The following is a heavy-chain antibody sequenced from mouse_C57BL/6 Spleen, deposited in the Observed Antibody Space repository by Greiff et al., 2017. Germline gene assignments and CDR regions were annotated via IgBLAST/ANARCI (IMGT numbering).Heavy chain of an antibody. CDR1: GFTFSDYY. J-gene: IGHJ2*01. CDR3: ARERNWGFDY. Sequence: EVQLVESEGGLVQPGSSMKLSCTASGFTFSDYYMAWVRQVPEKGLEWVANINYDGSSTYYLDSLKSRFIISRDNAKNLLYLQMSSLKSEDTATYYCARERNWGFDYWGQGTTLTVSS. D-gene: IGHD4-1*01. V-gene: IGHV5-16*01. CDR2: INYDGSST.